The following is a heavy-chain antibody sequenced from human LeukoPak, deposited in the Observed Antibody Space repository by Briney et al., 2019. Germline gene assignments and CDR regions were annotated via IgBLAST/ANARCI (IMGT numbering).Heavy chain of an antibody. J-gene: IGHJ4*02. CDR3: ARVRGRLRFLDY. V-gene: IGHV4-30-4*01. CDR2: IYYSGST. Sequence: SQTLSLTCTVSGGSISSGDYYWSWIRQPPGKGLEWIGYIYYSGSTYYNPSLKSRVTISVDTSKNQFSLKLSSVTAADTAVYYCARVRGRLRFLDYWGQGTLVTVSS. D-gene: IGHD5-12*01. CDR1: GGSISSGDYY.